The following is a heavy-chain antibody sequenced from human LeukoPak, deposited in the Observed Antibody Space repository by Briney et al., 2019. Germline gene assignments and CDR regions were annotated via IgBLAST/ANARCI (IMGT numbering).Heavy chain of an antibody. CDR2: IYYSGST. V-gene: IGHV4-59*08. D-gene: IGHD3-16*01. Sequence: SETLSLTCTVSGGSISSYYWSWIRQPPGKGLEWIGYIYYSGSTNYNPSLKSRVTISVDTSKNQFSLELSSVTAADTAVYYCARLITDAPVLYYYGMDVWGQGTTVTVSS. J-gene: IGHJ6*02. CDR1: GGSISSYY. CDR3: ARLITDAPVLYYYGMDV.